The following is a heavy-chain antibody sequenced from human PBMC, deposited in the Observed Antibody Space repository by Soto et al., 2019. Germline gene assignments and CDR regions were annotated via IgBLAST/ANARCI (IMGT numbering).Heavy chain of an antibody. CDR1: GFTFPGSS. CDR2: ISSDSTYT. V-gene: IGHV3-21*01. D-gene: IGHD1-1*01. Sequence: GGSLRLSCAASGFTFPGSSMNWVRQAPGKGLEWVSSISSDSTYTYYADSVKGRFTISRDNAKNSLYLQMSSLRAEDTAVYYCASQELEPPPYFFESWGQGXLVTVSS. CDR3: ASQELEPPPYFFES. J-gene: IGHJ4*02.